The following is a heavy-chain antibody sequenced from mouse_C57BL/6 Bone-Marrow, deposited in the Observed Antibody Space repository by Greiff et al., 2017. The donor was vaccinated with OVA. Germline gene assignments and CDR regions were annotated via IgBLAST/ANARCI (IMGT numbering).Heavy chain of an antibody. CDR1: GFTFSSYA. Sequence: EVKLQESGGGLVKPGGSLKLSCAASGFTFSSYAMSWVRQTPEKRLEWVATISDGGSYTYYPANVKGRFTFSRDNAKNNLYLQMRHLKSEDTAMYYCARGYYYGSSLAWFAYWGQGTLVTVSA. J-gene: IGHJ3*01. CDR3: ARGYYYGSSLAWFAY. V-gene: IGHV5-4*03. CDR2: ISDGGSYT. D-gene: IGHD1-1*01.